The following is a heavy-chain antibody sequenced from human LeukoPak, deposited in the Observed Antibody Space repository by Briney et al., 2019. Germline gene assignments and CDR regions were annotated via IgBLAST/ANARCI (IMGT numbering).Heavy chain of an antibody. CDR3: ARQIYSNYGLDDNWFDP. CDR1: GFTFSSYG. J-gene: IGHJ5*02. CDR2: IWYDGSNK. D-gene: IGHD4-11*01. V-gene: IGHV3-33*01. Sequence: GGSLRLSCAASGFTFSSYGMHWVRQAPGKGLEWVAVIWYDGSNKYYADSVKGRFTISRDNSKNTLYLQMNSLRAEDTAVYYCARQIYSNYGLDDNWFDPWGQGTLVTVSS.